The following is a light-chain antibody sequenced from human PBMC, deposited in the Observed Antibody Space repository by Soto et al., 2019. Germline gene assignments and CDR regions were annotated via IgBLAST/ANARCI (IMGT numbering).Light chain of an antibody. J-gene: IGLJ2*01. V-gene: IGLV2-14*01. CDR1: SSDVGSYNY. Sequence: QSVLTQPASVSGSPGQSITISCTGTSSDVGSYNYVSWYQQYPGKAPKLMIYDVSNRPSGVSNRFSGSKSGNTASLTISGLQAGDEADYYCSSYTSSSTVVFGGGTKVTVL. CDR2: DVS. CDR3: SSYTSSSTVV.